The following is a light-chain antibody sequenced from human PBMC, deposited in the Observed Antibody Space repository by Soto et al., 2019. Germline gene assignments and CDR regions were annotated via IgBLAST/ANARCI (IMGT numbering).Light chain of an antibody. CDR3: SSYTGSTVI. CDR1: SSDVGAYNY. CDR2: DVT. J-gene: IGLJ2*01. Sequence: QYALTQPASVSGSPGQSITISCTGTSSDVGAYNYVSWYQQHPRRAPKLLLYDVTNRPSGGSDRFSGSKSGYTASLTISGLQADDEADYYCSSYTGSTVIFGGGTELTVL. V-gene: IGLV2-14*03.